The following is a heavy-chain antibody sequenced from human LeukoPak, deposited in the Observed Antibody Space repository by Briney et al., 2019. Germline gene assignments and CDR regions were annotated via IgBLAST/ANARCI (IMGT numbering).Heavy chain of an antibody. CDR1: GFTFSDFW. V-gene: IGHV3-74*01. Sequence: GGSLRLSCAASGFTFSDFWMHWVRQAPGKGLVWVSRINSGGTVTNYADSVKGRLTISRDNSKNTLYLQMNSLRAEDTAVYYCAKGPGFDLYYYYGMDVWGQGTTVTVSS. D-gene: IGHD3-9*01. CDR2: INSGGTVT. CDR3: AKGPGFDLYYYYGMDV. J-gene: IGHJ6*02.